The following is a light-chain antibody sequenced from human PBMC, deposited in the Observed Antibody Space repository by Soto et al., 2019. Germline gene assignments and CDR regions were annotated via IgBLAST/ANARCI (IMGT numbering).Light chain of an antibody. V-gene: IGKV3-20*01. Sequence: EIVLTQSPGTLSLSPGGRATLSCRASQSVSNNYLAWYQQKPGQAPRLLIYGASNRATGIPDRFSGSGSGTDFTLTISRLEPEDFEVYYCQQYGSSQVTLGGGTKVDIK. J-gene: IGKJ4*01. CDR1: QSVSNNY. CDR2: GAS. CDR3: QQYGSSQVT.